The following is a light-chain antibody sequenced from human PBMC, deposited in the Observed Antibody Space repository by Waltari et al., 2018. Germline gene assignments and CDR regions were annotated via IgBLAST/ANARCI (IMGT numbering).Light chain of an antibody. J-gene: IGKJ2*01. V-gene: IGKV3-15*01. CDR1: QSISTN. CDR3: QQYNNWPPLYT. CDR2: DTS. Sequence: EIVMTQSPATLSMSPGERAPLPCRASQSISTNLAWYQQRPGQAPRLLIYDTSTRATGIPVKFSGSGSGTEFTLTISDLQPEDFAVYYCQQYNNWPPLYTFGQGTKPDIK.